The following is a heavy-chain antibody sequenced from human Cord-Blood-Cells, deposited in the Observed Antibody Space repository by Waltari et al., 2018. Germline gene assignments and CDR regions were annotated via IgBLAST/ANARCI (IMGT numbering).Heavy chain of an antibody. V-gene: IGHV1-18*01. CDR2: SSAYKGNT. J-gene: IGHJ3*02. CDR1: GYTFTSYG. CDR3: ARVAVWSAFDI. Sequence: QVQLVQSGAEVKKPGASVKVSCTASGYTFTSYGISWVRQAPGQGLEWMGWSSAYKGNTNYAQKLQGRVTMTTSTSTSTAYMELRSLGSDDTAVYYCARVAVWSAFDIWGQGTMVTVSS. D-gene: IGHD3-3*01.